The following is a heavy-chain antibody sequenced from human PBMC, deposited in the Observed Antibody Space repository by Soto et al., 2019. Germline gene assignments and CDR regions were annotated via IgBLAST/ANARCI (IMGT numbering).Heavy chain of an antibody. V-gene: IGHV5-51*01. CDR3: ARGGVSTRTFDY. D-gene: IGHD3-3*01. CDR2: IYPSDSDT. CDR1: GYNFACYW. Sequence: GESLKISCKGSGYNFACYWIALVRQMPGKGLELMGIIYPSDSDTRYRPSFQGQVTISADKSISSAYLQWSSLRASDTAMYYCARGGVSTRTFDYWGQGTPVTVSS. J-gene: IGHJ4*02.